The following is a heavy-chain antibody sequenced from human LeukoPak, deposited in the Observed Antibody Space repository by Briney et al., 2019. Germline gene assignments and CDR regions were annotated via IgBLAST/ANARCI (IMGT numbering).Heavy chain of an antibody. D-gene: IGHD2-21*02. CDR1: GYTLTELS. Sequence: ASVKVSCKVSGYTLTELSMHWVRQAPGKGLEWMGGFDPEDGETIYAQKFQGRVTMTEDTSTDTAYMELSSLRSEDTAVYYCATRGCGGDCYQYWGQGTLVTVSS. CDR3: ATRGCGGDCYQY. V-gene: IGHV1-24*01. CDR2: FDPEDGET. J-gene: IGHJ4*02.